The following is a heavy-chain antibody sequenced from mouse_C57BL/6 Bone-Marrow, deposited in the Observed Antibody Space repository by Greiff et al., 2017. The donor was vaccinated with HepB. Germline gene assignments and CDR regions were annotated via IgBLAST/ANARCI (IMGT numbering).Heavy chain of an antibody. D-gene: IGHD1-1*01. CDR3: ARRVLRYYFDY. V-gene: IGHV5-9*01. Sequence: EVQVVESGGGLVKPGGSLKLSCAASGFTFSSYTMSWVRQTPEKRLEWVATISGGGGNTYYPDSVKGRFTISRDNAKNTLYLQMSSLRSEDTALYYCARRVLRYYFDYWGQGTTLTVSS. CDR2: ISGGGGNT. CDR1: GFTFSSYT. J-gene: IGHJ2*01.